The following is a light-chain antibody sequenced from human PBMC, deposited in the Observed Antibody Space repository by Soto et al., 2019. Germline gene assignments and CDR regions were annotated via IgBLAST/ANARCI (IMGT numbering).Light chain of an antibody. CDR1: QQISNY. V-gene: IGKV1-33*01. CDR2: EAS. Sequence: DIQMTQYPSSLSASVGDRVTITCLASQQISNYQKRHQQTPGIAPKLLIYEASNLEAGVTSRFSGSGSGTDFTFSISRLQPVDIATYYCQQYDDVPLTFGGGTMVDVK. J-gene: IGKJ4*01. CDR3: QQYDDVPLT.